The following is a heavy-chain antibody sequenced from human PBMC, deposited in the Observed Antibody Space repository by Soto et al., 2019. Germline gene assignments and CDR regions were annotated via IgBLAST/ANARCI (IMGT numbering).Heavy chain of an antibody. CDR2: ISYDGSNK. CDR1: GFTFSSYG. CDR3: AKDRDAFGDCTNGVCYTTCFDY. J-gene: IGHJ4*02. Sequence: QVQLVESGGGVVQPGRSLRLSCAASGFTFSSYGMHWVRQAPGKGLEWVAVISYDGSNKYYADSVKGRFTISRDNSKNTLYLQMNSLRAEDTAVYYCAKDRDAFGDCTNGVCYTTCFDYWGQGTLVTVSS. V-gene: IGHV3-30*18. D-gene: IGHD2-8*01.